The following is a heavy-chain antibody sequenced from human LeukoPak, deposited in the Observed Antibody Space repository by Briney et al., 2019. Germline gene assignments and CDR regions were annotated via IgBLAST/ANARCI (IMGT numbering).Heavy chain of an antibody. Sequence: PSETLSLTCTVSGGSISSYYWSWIRQPPGKGLEWIGYIYYSGSTNYNPSLKSRVTISVDTSKNQFSLKLSSVTAADTAAYYCATGYDSSGYYYSDAFDIWGQGTMVTVSS. CDR3: ATGYDSSGYYYSDAFDI. CDR2: IYYSGST. V-gene: IGHV4-59*01. J-gene: IGHJ3*02. CDR1: GGSISSYY. D-gene: IGHD3-22*01.